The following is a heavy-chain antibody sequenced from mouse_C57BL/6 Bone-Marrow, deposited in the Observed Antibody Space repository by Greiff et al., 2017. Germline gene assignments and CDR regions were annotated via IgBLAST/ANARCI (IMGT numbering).Heavy chain of an antibody. CDR3: APIYDGYYGS. D-gene: IGHD2-3*01. CDR2: IYPGDGDT. J-gene: IGHJ2*01. V-gene: IGHV1-82*01. Sequence: QVQLKESGPELVKPGASVKISCKASGYAFSSSWMNWVKQRPGKGLEWIGRIYPGDGDTTYNGKFKGKATLTADKSSSTAYMQLSSLTSEDSAVYFCAPIYDGYYGSWGQGTTLTVSS. CDR1: GYAFSSSW.